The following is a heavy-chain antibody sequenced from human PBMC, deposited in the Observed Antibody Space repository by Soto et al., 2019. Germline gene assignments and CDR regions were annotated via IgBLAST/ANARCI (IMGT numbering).Heavy chain of an antibody. CDR1: GYTFTSYY. J-gene: IGHJ5*02. Sequence: GASVKVSCKASGYTFTSYYMHWVRQAPGQGLEWMGIINPSGGSTSYAQKFQGRVTMTRDTSTSTVYMELSSLRSEDTAVYYCARDLGFVVVPAADHLRGWFDPWGQGTLVTVSS. CDR3: ARDLGFVVVPAADHLRGWFDP. V-gene: IGHV1-46*01. D-gene: IGHD2-2*01. CDR2: INPSGGST.